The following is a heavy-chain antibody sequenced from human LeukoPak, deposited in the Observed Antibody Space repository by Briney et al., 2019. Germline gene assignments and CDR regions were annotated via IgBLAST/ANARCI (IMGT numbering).Heavy chain of an antibody. CDR1: GGSFSGYY. Sequence: SETLSLTCAVYGGSFSGYYWSWIRQPPGKGLEWIGEINHSGSTNYNPSLKSRVTISVDTSKNQFSLKLSSVTAADTAVYYCARHDRDCSSTSCYHYMDVWGKGSTVTVSS. J-gene: IGHJ6*03. D-gene: IGHD2-2*01. CDR3: ARHDRDCSSTSCYHYMDV. V-gene: IGHV4-34*01. CDR2: INHSGST.